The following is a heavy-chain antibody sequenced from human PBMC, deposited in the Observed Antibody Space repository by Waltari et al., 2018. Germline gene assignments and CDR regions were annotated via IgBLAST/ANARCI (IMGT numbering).Heavy chain of an antibody. J-gene: IGHJ5*02. D-gene: IGHD3-9*01. CDR1: GYSFTSYW. Sequence: EVQLVQSGAEVKKPGESLKISCKGSGYSFTSYWIGWVRQMPGKGLEWMGIIYPGDSDTRYSPSFQGQVTISADKSISTAYLQWSSLKASDTAMYYCARHGGDYDILTGYYSPNWFDPWGQGTLVTVSS. V-gene: IGHV5-51*01. CDR2: IYPGDSDT. CDR3: ARHGGDYDILTGYYSPNWFDP.